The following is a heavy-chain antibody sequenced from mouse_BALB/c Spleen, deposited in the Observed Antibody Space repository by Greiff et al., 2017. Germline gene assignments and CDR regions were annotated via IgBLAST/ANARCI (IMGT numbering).Heavy chain of an antibody. CDR3: ARSSGDYSWFAY. D-gene: IGHD2-13*01. V-gene: IGHV5-17*02. Sequence: EVKLMESGGGLVQPGGSRKLSCAASGFTFSSFGMHWVRQAPEKGLEWVAYISSGSSTIYYADTVKGRFTISRDNPKNTLFLQMTSLRSEDTAMYYCARSSGDYSWFAYWGQGTLVTVSA. CDR2: ISSGSSTI. J-gene: IGHJ3*01. CDR1: GFTFSSFG.